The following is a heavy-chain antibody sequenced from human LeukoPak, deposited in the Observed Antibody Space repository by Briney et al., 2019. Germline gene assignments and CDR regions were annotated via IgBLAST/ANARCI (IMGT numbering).Heavy chain of an antibody. D-gene: IGHD2-8*01. CDR1: GYTFTGYY. V-gene: IGHV1-2*02. CDR3: ARDEAYAKPTLYYYYYYMDV. CDR2: INPNSGGT. Sequence: EASVKVSCKASGYTFTGYYMHWVRQAPGQGLEWMGWINPNSGGTNYAQKFQGRVTMTRDTSISTAYMELSRLRSDDTAVYYCARDEAYAKPTLYYYYYYMDVRGKGTTVTVSS. J-gene: IGHJ6*03.